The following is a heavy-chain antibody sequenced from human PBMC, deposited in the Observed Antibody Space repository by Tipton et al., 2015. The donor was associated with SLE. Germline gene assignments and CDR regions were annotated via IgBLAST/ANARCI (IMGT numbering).Heavy chain of an antibody. CDR3: ASDGVWNPI. J-gene: IGHJ3*02. CDR1: GYSISSGYY. V-gene: IGHV4-38-2*02. D-gene: IGHD1-1*01. Sequence: TLSLTCTVSGYSISSGYYWGWIRQPPGKGLEWIGIINQGGGAYYNSSLKSRVTISLDTSKNQFSLKLSSVTAADTAVYYCASDGVWNPIWGQGTMVTVSS. CDR2: INQGGGA.